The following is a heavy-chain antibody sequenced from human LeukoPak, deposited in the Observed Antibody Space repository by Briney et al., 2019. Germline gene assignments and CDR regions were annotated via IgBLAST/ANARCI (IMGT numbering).Heavy chain of an antibody. CDR3: ARHGPWYHFDWLLGDQAWFDP. CDR1: GGSISSYY. V-gene: IGHV4-59*08. J-gene: IGHJ5*02. Sequence: IPSETLSLTCTVSGGSISSYYWSWIRQPPGKGLEWIGYIYYSGSTNYNPSLKSRVTISVDTSKNQFSLKLSSVTAADTAVYYCARHGPWYHFDWLLGDQAWFDPWGQGTLVTVSS. CDR2: IYYSGST. D-gene: IGHD3-9*01.